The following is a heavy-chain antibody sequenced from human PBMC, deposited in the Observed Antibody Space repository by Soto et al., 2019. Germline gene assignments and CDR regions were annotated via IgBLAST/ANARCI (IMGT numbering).Heavy chain of an antibody. CDR1: GFTFSSYA. J-gene: IGHJ3*02. Sequence: PGGSLRLSCAASGFTFSSYAMSWVRQAPGKGLEWVSGISGSGGTTYNADSVKGRFTTSRDNSKDTLYLQMNSLRAEDTAVYYCAKLFYSGGWYLGAFDIWGQGTMVTVSS. CDR2: ISGSGGTT. CDR3: AKLFYSGGWYLGAFDI. D-gene: IGHD6-19*01. V-gene: IGHV3-23*01.